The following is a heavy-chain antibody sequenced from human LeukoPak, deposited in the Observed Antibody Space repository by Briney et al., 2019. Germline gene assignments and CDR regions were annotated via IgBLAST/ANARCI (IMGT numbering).Heavy chain of an antibody. CDR3: ARATTVTTRSSH. J-gene: IGHJ4*02. D-gene: IGHD4-17*01. CDR1: GYTFTSYG. V-gene: IGHV1-18*01. Sequence: ASVKVSCKASGYTFTSYGISWVRQAPGQGLEWMGWISAYNGNTNYAQKLQGRVTMTTDTSTSAAYMELRSLRSDDTAVYYCARATTVTTRSSHWGQGTLVTVSS. CDR2: ISAYNGNT.